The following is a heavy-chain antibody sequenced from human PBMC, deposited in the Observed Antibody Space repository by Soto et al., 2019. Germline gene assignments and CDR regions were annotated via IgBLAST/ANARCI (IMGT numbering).Heavy chain of an antibody. D-gene: IGHD6-25*01. Sequence: KPSETLSLTCTVSGGSISSSSYYWGWIRQPPGKGLEWIGSIYYSGSTYYNPSLKSRVTISVDTSKNQFSLKLSSVTAADTAVYYCARHYSSGGYYYYGMDVWGQGTTVTVSS. CDR2: IYYSGST. CDR3: ARHYSSGGYYYYGMDV. CDR1: GGSISSSSYY. J-gene: IGHJ6*02. V-gene: IGHV4-39*01.